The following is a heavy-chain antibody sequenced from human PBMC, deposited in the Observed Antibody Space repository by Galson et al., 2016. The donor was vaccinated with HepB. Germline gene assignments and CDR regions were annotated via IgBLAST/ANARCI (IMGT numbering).Heavy chain of an antibody. CDR2: ISCNGSTI. J-gene: IGHJ4*02. V-gene: IGHV3-48*02. D-gene: IGHD4-23*01. Sequence: SLRLSCAASGFNFNPYDMNWVRQAPGKGLEWVACISCNGSTIAYADSVKGRFTVSRDNSKNSLYLQMNSLRDEDTAVYYCARGYGGNPIDFWGQGTLVTVSS. CDR3: ARGYGGNPIDF. CDR1: GFNFNPYD.